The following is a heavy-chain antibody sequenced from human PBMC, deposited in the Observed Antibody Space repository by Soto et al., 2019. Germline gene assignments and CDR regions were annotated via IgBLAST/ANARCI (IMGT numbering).Heavy chain of an antibody. Sequence: EVQLLESGGGLVQPGGSLRLSCAASGFTFSSYAMSWVRQVPGKGLQWVSAISGSGGSTYYADSVKGRFTISRDNSKNTLYLQMNSLRVEDTDVYYCAKGGVLINNWFDPWGQGTLVTVSS. J-gene: IGHJ5*02. CDR3: AKGGVLINNWFDP. CDR1: GFTFSSYA. CDR2: ISGSGGST. V-gene: IGHV3-23*01. D-gene: IGHD3-3*01.